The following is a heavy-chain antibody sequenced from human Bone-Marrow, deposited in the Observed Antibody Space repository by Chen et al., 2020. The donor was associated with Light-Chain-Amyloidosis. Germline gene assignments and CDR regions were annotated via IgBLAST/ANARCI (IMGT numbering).Heavy chain of an antibody. D-gene: IGHD5-12*01. CDR3: VKDIYSSSAALSYFDY. Sequence: GQLVESAGGLVQPGRYLSLYCAASGSTFEDYAMHWVRQAPGKGLEWVSTMNLNSVYIAYADSVKGRFTISRDNAKNSLYLQMNSLSVEDTAFFYCVKDIYSSSAALSYFDYWGQGTLVTVSS. CDR2: MNLNSVYI. V-gene: IGHV3-9*01. J-gene: IGHJ4*02. CDR1: GSTFEDYA.